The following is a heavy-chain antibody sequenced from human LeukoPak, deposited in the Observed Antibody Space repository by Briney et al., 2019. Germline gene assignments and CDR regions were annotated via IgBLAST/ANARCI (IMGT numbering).Heavy chain of an antibody. D-gene: IGHD3-9*01. CDR2: IHPTDSHT. CDR3: ARVPYYDILTGSFNWFDP. V-gene: IGHV5-51*01. J-gene: IGHJ5*02. CDR1: GYRFTNYW. Sequence: GESLKISCQGSGYRFTNYWIGWVRRMPGKGLGWMGIIHPTDSHTRYSPSFQGQVTISADKSITTAYLQWSSLKASDTAMYYCARVPYYDILTGSFNWFDPWGQGTLVTVSS.